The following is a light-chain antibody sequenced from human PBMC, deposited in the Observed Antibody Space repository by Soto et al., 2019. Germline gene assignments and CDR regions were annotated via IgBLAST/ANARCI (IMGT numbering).Light chain of an antibody. Sequence: EIVMTQSPDTLSVSPGEIAALSCRASQSVSSNLAWYHQKPGQAPRLLIFGASTRATGIPARFSGSGSGTEFTLTISSLQSEDFAVYYCQQYNNWPAITFGQGTRLEIK. CDR3: QQYNNWPAIT. CDR1: QSVSSN. J-gene: IGKJ5*01. CDR2: GAS. V-gene: IGKV3D-15*01.